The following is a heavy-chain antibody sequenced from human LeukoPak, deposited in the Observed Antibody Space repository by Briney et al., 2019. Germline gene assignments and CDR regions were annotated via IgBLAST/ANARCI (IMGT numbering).Heavy chain of an antibody. D-gene: IGHD3-22*01. J-gene: IGHJ4*02. V-gene: IGHV3-7*03. Sequence: PGGSLRLSCEGSGFTFRNYWMTWVRQAPGKGLEWVANIKTDGSEKHYADSVEGRFTISRDNAKNSLYLQMNSLRSEDTAVYYCAREGDYYDSSGYPFDYWGQGTLVTVSS. CDR1: GFTFRNYW. CDR3: AREGDYYDSSGYPFDY. CDR2: IKTDGSEK.